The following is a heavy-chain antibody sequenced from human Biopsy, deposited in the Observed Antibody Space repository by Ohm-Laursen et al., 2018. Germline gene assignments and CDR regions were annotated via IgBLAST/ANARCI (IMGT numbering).Heavy chain of an antibody. CDR2: IYYSGRP. V-gene: IGHV4-59*01. D-gene: IGHD1-20*01. CDR3: ARVDRYNFDHYIMDA. Sequence: SETLSLTCAVSGDSIARYYWTWIRQSPGKGLGWIAYIYYSGRPNYNPSLEGRVVISVDRSRSQFFLKLTSATAADTAIYYCARVDRYNFDHYIMDAWGRGTTVTVSS. CDR1: GDSIARYY. J-gene: IGHJ6*02.